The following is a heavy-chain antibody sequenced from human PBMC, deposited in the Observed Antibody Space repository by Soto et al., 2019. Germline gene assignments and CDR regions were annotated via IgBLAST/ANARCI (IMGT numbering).Heavy chain of an antibody. Sequence: PSETLSLTCAVYGGSFSGYYWSWIRQPPGKGLEWIGEINHSGSTNYNPSLKSRVTISVDTSKNQFSLKLSSVTAADTAVYYCARGAYDFWSGHQETYYYYYGMDVWGQGTTVTVS. D-gene: IGHD3-3*01. CDR3: ARGAYDFWSGHQETYYYYYGMDV. V-gene: IGHV4-34*01. J-gene: IGHJ6*02. CDR2: INHSGST. CDR1: GGSFSGYY.